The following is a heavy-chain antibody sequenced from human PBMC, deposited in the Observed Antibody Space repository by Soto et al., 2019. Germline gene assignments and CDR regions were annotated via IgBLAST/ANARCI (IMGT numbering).Heavy chain of an antibody. Sequence: GASLKVCCKASGYTFTSYAMHWVRQAPGQRLEWMGWLNAGNGNTKYSQRSQGRVTITRDTSASTAYMELSSLRSEDTAVYYCARDPLENYFDYWGQGTLVTVSS. CDR3: ARDPLENYFDY. V-gene: IGHV1-3*01. CDR1: GYTFTSYA. J-gene: IGHJ4*02. CDR2: LNAGNGNT. D-gene: IGHD1-1*01.